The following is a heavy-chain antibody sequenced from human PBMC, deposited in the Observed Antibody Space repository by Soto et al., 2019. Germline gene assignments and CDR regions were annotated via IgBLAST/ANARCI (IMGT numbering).Heavy chain of an antibody. Sequence: PGGSHRLSCADAGFTVIYDGSSRVRQAPGKGLEWVSAISGSGSTFYADSVKGRFTISRDNSKNTLYLQMNSLRAEDTAVYYCAKDYLRWAQSWGQGTLAT. J-gene: IGHJ5*02. CDR3: AKDYLRWAQS. CDR2: ISGSGST. V-gene: IGHV3-23*01. D-gene: IGHD1-26*01. CDR1: GFTVIYDG.